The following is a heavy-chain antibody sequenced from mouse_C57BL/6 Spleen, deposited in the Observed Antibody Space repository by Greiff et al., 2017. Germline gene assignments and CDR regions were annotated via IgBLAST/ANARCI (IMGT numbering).Heavy chain of an antibody. CDR3: ARRDAFAY. D-gene: IGHD3-3*01. J-gene: IGHJ3*01. CDR2: IYPRSGNT. V-gene: IGHV1-81*01. CDR1: GYTFTSYG. Sequence: VHLVESGAELARPGASVKLSCKASGYTFTSYGISWVKQRTGQGLEWIGEIYPRSGNTYYNEKFKGKATLTADKSSSTAYMELRSLTSEDSAVYFCARRDAFAYWGQGTLVTVSA.